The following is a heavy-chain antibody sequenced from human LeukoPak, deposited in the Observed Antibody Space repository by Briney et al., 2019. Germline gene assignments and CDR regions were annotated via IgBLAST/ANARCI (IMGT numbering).Heavy chain of an antibody. D-gene: IGHD6-6*01. CDR3: ARDLEQLVPYLDY. J-gene: IGHJ4*02. CDR2: ISYDGSNK. Sequence: PGGSLRLSCAASGFTFSSYAMHWVRQAPGKGLEWVAVISYDGSNKYYADSAKGRFTISRDNSKNTLYLQMNSLRAEDTAVYYCARDLEQLVPYLDYWGQGTLVTVSS. CDR1: GFTFSSYA. V-gene: IGHV3-30*04.